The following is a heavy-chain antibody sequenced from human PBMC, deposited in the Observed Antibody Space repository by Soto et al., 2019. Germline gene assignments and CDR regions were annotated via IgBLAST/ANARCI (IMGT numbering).Heavy chain of an antibody. Sequence: GASVKVSCKASGGTFNSYAINWVRQAPGQGLEWMGGIIPMYGTANYAQKFQGRVTITTDESTSTVYMEMNSLRTEDTAVYYCAKGSSSVYYYYYGIDVWGQGTTVTVSS. CDR1: GGTFNSYA. J-gene: IGHJ6*02. D-gene: IGHD6-6*01. CDR2: IIPMYGTA. CDR3: AKGSSSVYYYYYGIDV. V-gene: IGHV1-69*05.